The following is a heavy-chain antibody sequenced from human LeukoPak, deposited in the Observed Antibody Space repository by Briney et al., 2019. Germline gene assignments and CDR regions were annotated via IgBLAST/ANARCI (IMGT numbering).Heavy chain of an antibody. CDR2: FDPEDGET. CDR1: GYTLTELS. Sequence: ASVKVSCKVSGYTLTELSMHWVRQALGKGLEWMGGFDPEDGETIYAQKFQGRVTMTEDTSTDTAYMELSSLSSEDTAVYYCASGDILTGPLFDYWGQGTLVTVSS. V-gene: IGHV1-24*01. CDR3: ASGDILTGPLFDY. J-gene: IGHJ4*02. D-gene: IGHD3-9*01.